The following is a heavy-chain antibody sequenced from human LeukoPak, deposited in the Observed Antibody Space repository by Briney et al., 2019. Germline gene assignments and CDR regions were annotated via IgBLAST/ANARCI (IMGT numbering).Heavy chain of an antibody. CDR1: GFTFGSYA. D-gene: IGHD2-2*01. J-gene: IGHJ4*02. V-gene: IGHV3-23*01. CDR2: ISGSGGST. CDR3: AKDCTSTNCYADY. Sequence: GGSLRLSCAASGFTFGSYAMSWVRQAPGKGLEWVSAISGSGGSTYYADSVKGRFTISRDNSKNTLYLQMNSLRAEDTALYYCAKDCTSTNCYADYWGQGTLVTVSS.